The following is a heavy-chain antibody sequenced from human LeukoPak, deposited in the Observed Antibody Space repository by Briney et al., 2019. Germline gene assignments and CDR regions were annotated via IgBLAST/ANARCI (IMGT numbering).Heavy chain of an antibody. J-gene: IGHJ4*02. Sequence: ASVKVSCKASGYTFTGYYMHWVRQAPGQGLEWMGWINPNSGGTNYAQKFQGGVTMTRDTSISTAYMELSRLRSDDTAVYYCARGPTYYDILTGSANFDYWGQGTLSPSPQ. CDR1: GYTFTGYY. CDR2: INPNSGGT. V-gene: IGHV1-2*02. D-gene: IGHD3-9*01. CDR3: ARGPTYYDILTGSANFDY.